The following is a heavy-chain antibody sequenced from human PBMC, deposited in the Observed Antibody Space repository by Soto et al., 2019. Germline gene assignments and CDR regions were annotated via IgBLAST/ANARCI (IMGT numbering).Heavy chain of an antibody. D-gene: IGHD2-8*02. CDR1: GFTFSIAW. V-gene: IGHV3-15*01. J-gene: IGHJ6*02. CDR3: TRQGRYCADSICSHDNRYHMDV. Sequence: NPGGSLRLSCAASGFTFSIAWMGWVRQAPGKGLEWVGRIKSKADGGTTDYAAPVKDRFTISRDDSTNTLHLQLNSLRTEDTAVYYCTRQGRYCADSICSHDNRYHMDVWGQGTTATVSS. CDR2: IKSKADGGTT.